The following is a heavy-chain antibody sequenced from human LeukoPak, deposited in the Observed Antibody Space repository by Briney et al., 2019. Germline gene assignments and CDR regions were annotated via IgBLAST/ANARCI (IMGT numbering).Heavy chain of an antibody. CDR3: AKVDGYNSGWYDS. CDR2: ISWNSGNI. D-gene: IGHD6-19*01. CDR1: GFISTNYF. V-gene: IGHV3-9*02. Sequence: PGGSLRLSCAASGFISTNYFMSWVRQAPGKGLEWVSGISWNSGNIGYADSVKGRFTISRDNAKNSLYLQMNSLRAEDTALYYCAKVDGYNSGWYDSWGQGTLVTVSS. J-gene: IGHJ5*01.